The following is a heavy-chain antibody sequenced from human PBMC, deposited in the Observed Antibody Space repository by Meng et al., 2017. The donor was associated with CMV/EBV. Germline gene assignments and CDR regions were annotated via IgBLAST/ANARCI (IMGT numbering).Heavy chain of an antibody. CDR1: GFTFSSYA. CDR2: ISYDGANK. CDR3: AKDIRVTMVRGGNYYYYGMDV. J-gene: IGHJ6*02. Sequence: GESLKISCAASGFTFSSYAMHWVRQAPGKGLEWVAVISYDGANKYYADSVKGRFTFSRDNSKNTLYLQMNSLRAEDTAVYYCAKDIRVTMVRGGNYYYYGMDVWGQGTTVTVSS. D-gene: IGHD3-10*01. V-gene: IGHV3-30*04.